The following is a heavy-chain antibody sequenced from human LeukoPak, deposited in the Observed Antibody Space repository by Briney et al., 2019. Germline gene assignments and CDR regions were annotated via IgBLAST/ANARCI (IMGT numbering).Heavy chain of an antibody. CDR2: IYHSGST. J-gene: IGHJ5*02. Sequence: SETLSLTCTVSGGSISSGGYYWSWIRQPPGKGLEWIGYIYHSGSTYYNPSLKSRVTISVDTSKNQFSLKLSSVTAADTAVYCCARHRRAAAGTGGWFDPWGQGTLVTVSS. CDR1: GGSISSGGYY. D-gene: IGHD6-13*01. V-gene: IGHV4-30-2*03. CDR3: ARHRRAAAGTGGWFDP.